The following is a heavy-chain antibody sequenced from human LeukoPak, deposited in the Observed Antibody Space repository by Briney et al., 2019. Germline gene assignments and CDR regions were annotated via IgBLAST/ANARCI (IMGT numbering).Heavy chain of an antibody. Sequence: SETLSLTRAVSGYSISSGYYWGWMRQSPGKGLEWIGSIYQSGSTYYNPSLKSRVTISVDTSKNQFSLKLSSVTAADTAVYYCARFRGYYHRSGYYYVRGCYVDLWVRGTLVTVSS. D-gene: IGHD3-22*01. CDR1: GYSISSGYY. V-gene: IGHV4-38-2*01. CDR3: ARFRGYYHRSGYYYVRGCYVDL. CDR2: IYQSGST. J-gene: IGHJ2*01.